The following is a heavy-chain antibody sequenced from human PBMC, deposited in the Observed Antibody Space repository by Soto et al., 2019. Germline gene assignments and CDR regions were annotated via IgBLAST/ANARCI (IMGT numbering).Heavy chain of an antibody. CDR3: AAGEPLDY. V-gene: IGHV3-33*01. CDR2: IWYDGSNR. Sequence: QMQLVESGGGVVQPGRSLRLSCAASGFTFSNYGMHWVRLAPGKGLEWVAIIWYDGSNRYYADSVKGRFTISRDNSKNTVYLQMNSLRAEDTAMYYCAAGEPLDYRGQGTLVTVSS. D-gene: IGHD3-10*01. J-gene: IGHJ4*02. CDR1: GFTFSNYG.